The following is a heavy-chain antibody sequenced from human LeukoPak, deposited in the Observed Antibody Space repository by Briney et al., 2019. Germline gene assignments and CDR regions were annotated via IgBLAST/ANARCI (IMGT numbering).Heavy chain of an antibody. V-gene: IGHV4-34*01. CDR1: GGSFSGYY. D-gene: IGHD2-15*01. Sequence: SETLSLTCAVYGGSFSGYYWSWIRQPPGKGLEWIGEINHSGSTNYNPSLKSRVTISVDTSKSQFSLKLISVTAADTAVYYCARVGGGTYCSGGSCYLILGAFDIWGQGTMVTVSS. J-gene: IGHJ3*02. CDR3: ARVGGGTYCSGGSCYLILGAFDI. CDR2: INHSGST.